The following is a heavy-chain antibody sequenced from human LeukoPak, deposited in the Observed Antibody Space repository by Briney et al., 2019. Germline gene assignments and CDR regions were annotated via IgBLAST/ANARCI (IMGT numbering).Heavy chain of an antibody. V-gene: IGHV3-30*04. D-gene: IGHD3-3*01. Sequence: GGSLRLSCAASGFSFSTYAIHWVRQAPGKGLEWVAVISYDGRDKHHVDSVKGRFIISRDNSKNTLYLQMNSLRAEDTAVYYCARKLSKYDFWSGYLTIDYWGQGTLVTVSS. CDR2: ISYDGRDK. J-gene: IGHJ4*02. CDR1: GFSFSTYA. CDR3: ARKLSKYDFWSGYLTIDY.